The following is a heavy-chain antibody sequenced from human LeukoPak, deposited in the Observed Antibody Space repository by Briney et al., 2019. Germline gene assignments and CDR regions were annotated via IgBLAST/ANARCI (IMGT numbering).Heavy chain of an antibody. Sequence: GGSLRLSCAASGFIVSSNYMSWVRPAPGRGLGWVSDIYSGGSTYYADSVKGRFSISRDYSKNTVYLQMNSLRADNTAVYYCARGRGYSGCVPFVYWGQGTLVTVSS. J-gene: IGHJ4*02. CDR3: ARGRGYSGCVPFVY. CDR1: GFIVSSNY. CDR2: IYSGGST. D-gene: IGHD5-12*01. V-gene: IGHV3-53*01.